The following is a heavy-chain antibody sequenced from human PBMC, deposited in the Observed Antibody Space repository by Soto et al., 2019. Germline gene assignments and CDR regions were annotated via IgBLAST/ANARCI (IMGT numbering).Heavy chain of an antibody. D-gene: IGHD3-22*01. Sequence: QVQLVQSGAEVKKPGSSVKVSCKASGGTFSSYAISWVRQAPGQGLEWMGGIIPIFGTANYAQKFQGRVTITADESTSTAYMELSSLRSEDTAVYYCARDTAVYYYDSSGYPDAFDIWGQGTMVTVSS. J-gene: IGHJ3*02. CDR3: ARDTAVYYYDSSGYPDAFDI. V-gene: IGHV1-69*01. CDR1: GGTFSSYA. CDR2: IIPIFGTA.